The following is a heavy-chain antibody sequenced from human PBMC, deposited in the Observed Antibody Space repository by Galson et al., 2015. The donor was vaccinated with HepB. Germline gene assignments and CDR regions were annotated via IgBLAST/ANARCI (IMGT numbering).Heavy chain of an antibody. CDR3: ARGLFGSGSSSDY. CDR1: RFTFSNYA. V-gene: IGHV3-30*04. D-gene: IGHD3-10*01. Sequence: SLRLSCAASRFTFSNYAMHWVRQAPGKGLEWVAVISYDGSMKQYADSVKGRFTISRDNSENTLYLQMNSLRAEDSSVYYCARGLFGSGSSSDYWGQGTLVTVSS. J-gene: IGHJ4*02. CDR2: ISYDGSMK.